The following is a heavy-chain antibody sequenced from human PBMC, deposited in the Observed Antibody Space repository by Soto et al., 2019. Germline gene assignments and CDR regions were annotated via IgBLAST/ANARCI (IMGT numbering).Heavy chain of an antibody. CDR1: GYTFTSYA. J-gene: IGHJ4*02. D-gene: IGHD6-19*01. CDR3: ARSPHGSSGRGHDY. CDR2: INAGNGNT. V-gene: IGHV1-3*01. Sequence: QVQLVQSGAEVKKPGASVKVSCKASGYTFTSYAMHWVRQAPGQRLEWMGWINAGNGNTKYSQKCQGRVTITRDTSASTAYMELSSLRSEDTAVYYCARSPHGSSGRGHDYWGQGTLVTVSS.